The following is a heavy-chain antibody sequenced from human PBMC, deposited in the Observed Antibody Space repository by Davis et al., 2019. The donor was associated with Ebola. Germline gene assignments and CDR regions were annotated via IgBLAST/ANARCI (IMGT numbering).Heavy chain of an antibody. D-gene: IGHD3-16*01. J-gene: IGHJ4*02. CDR3: ARGGI. CDR2: VYNGGRT. Sequence: MPSETLSLTCTVSGGSISSSGYYWGWIRQPPGKGLEWIGSVYNGGRTYYNPSLKSRLTISVDASRNQFSLILSSVTASDTAVYYCARGGIWGQGTLVTVSS. CDR1: GGSISSSGYY. V-gene: IGHV4-39*01.